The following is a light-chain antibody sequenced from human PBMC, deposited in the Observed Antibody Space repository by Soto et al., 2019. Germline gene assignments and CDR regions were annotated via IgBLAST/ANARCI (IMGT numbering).Light chain of an antibody. CDR3: GSCAGSPRYV. J-gene: IGLJ1*01. CDR1: SSDVGGYNY. CDR2: DVS. V-gene: IGLV2-11*01. Sequence: QSALTQPRAVSGSPGQSVTISCTGTSSDVGGYNYVSWYQQHPGKAPKVMIYDVSERPSGVPDRFYGSQSGNTASLTISGLQAQDEGDYPCGSCAGSPRYVFRTGTEVTAL.